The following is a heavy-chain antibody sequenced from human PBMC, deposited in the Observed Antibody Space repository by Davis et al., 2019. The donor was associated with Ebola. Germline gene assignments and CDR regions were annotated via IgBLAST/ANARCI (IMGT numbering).Heavy chain of an antibody. D-gene: IGHD3-9*01. CDR1: GGSFSGYY. CDR3: ARLPPRRYFYYGMDV. Sequence: PGGSLRLSCAVYGGSFSGYYWSWIRQPPGKGLEWIGEINHSGSTNYNPSLKSRVTISVDTSKNQFSLKLSSVTAADTAVYYCARLPPRRYFYYGMDVWGQGTTVTVSS. V-gene: IGHV4-34*01. CDR2: INHSGST. J-gene: IGHJ6*02.